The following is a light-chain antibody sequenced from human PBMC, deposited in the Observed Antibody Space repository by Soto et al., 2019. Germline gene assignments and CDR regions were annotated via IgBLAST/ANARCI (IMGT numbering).Light chain of an antibody. Sequence: DIVMTQSPDSLAVSLGERATINCKSSQSVLYTPNNKNYLAWFQQKPGQPPNLLIHSASTRESGVPDRFSGSGSGTEFTLTSISLQAEDVAVYYCQQYHSLPWTFGQGTKVEIK. CDR1: QSVLYTPNNKNY. J-gene: IGKJ1*01. V-gene: IGKV4-1*01. CDR3: QQYHSLPWT. CDR2: SAS.